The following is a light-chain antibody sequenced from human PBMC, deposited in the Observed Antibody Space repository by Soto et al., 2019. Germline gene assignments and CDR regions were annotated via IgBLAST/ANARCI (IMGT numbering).Light chain of an antibody. CDR2: DNS. Sequence: QSVLAQPPSVSGAPGQKVTISCTGSSSNIGAGYDLHWYQQLPGTAPKLLLYDNSNRPSGVPDRFSGSKSGTSAPLAITGLQAGDEADYYCQSYDSSLSAYVFGSGTKVTVL. CDR1: SSNIGAGYD. V-gene: IGLV1-40*01. J-gene: IGLJ1*01. CDR3: QSYDSSLSAYV.